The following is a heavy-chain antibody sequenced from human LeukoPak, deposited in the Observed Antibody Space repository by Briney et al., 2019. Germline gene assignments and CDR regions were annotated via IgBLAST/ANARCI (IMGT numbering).Heavy chain of an antibody. CDR3: ARDTHYDYVWGSYRIKFDP. CDR2: IYSGGIT. V-gene: IGHV3-66*01. CDR1: GITVSSNY. Sequence: GGSLRLSCAASGITVSSNYMSWVRQAPGKGLEWVSVIYSGGITYYADSVKGRFIISRDNSKNTVYLQMNSLRAEDTAVYYCARDTHYDYVWGSYRIKFDPWGQGTLVTVSS. J-gene: IGHJ5*02. D-gene: IGHD3-16*02.